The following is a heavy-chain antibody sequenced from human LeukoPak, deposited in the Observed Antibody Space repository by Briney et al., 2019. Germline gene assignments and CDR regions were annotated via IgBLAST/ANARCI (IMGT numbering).Heavy chain of an antibody. J-gene: IGHJ4*02. CDR2: ISGSGGST. D-gene: IGHD5-18*01. V-gene: IGHV3-23*01. CDR1: GFTFSSYG. CDR3: AKDRGYNYGLFDY. Sequence: PGGSLRLSCAASGFTFSSYGMGWVRQAPGKGLEWVSAISGSGGSTYYADSVKGRFTISRDNSKNTLYLQMNSLRAEDTAVYYCAKDRGYNYGLFDYWGQGILVTVSS.